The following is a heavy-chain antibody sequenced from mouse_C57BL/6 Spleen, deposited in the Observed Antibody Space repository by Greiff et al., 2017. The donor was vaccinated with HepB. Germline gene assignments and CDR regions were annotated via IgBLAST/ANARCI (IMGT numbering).Heavy chain of an antibody. D-gene: IGHD1-1*01. V-gene: IGHV1-80*01. Sequence: QVQLQQSGAELVKPGASVKISCKASGYAFSSYWMNWVKQRPGKGLEWIGQIYPGDGDTNYNGKFKGKATLTADKSSSTAYMQLSSLTSEDSAVYFCARGGGSSLTSFYWYFDVWGTGTTVTVSS. CDR3: ARGGGSSLTSFYWYFDV. J-gene: IGHJ1*03. CDR2: IYPGDGDT. CDR1: GYAFSSYW.